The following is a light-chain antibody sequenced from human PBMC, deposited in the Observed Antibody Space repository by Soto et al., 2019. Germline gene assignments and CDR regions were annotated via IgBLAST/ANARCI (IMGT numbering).Light chain of an antibody. Sequence: DIVMTQSPDSLAVSLGERATINCKSSQSVLYSSNNKNYLAWYQQKPGQPPKLLIYWASTRESGVPDRFSGSGSGTGFTLSISSLQAEDVAVYYCHQYYSTPWTFGQGTKVEI. J-gene: IGKJ1*01. CDR1: QSVLYSSNNKNY. V-gene: IGKV4-1*01. CDR3: HQYYSTPWT. CDR2: WAS.